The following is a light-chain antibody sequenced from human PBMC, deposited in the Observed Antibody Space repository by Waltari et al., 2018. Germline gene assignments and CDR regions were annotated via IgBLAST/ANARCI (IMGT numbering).Light chain of an antibody. J-gene: IGKJ1*01. V-gene: IGKV2-30*01. CDR2: KVS. CDR1: QRPVSRDGNPY. CDR3: MQGTHWPWT. Sequence: DVAMTQSQLSLPATPGQPASISCRSIQRPVSRDGNPYFNWFQQRPGQAPRRLLYKVSNRDSGVPDRFSGSGSGTDFTLRISRVEAEDVGVYYCMQGTHWPWTFGQGTKVEIK.